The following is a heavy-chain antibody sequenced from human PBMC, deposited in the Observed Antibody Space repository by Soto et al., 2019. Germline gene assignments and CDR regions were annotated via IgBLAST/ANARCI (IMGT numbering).Heavy chain of an antibody. J-gene: IGHJ5*02. CDR1: GFTVSSNY. CDR2: IYSGGST. D-gene: IGHD6-19*01. V-gene: IGHV3-53*04. Sequence: GGSLRLSCAASGFTVSSNYMSWVRQAPGKGLEWVSVIYSGGSTYYADSVKGRFTISRQNSKNTLYLQMNSLRAEDTAVYYCARGGAYSSGWYNSFPSWFDPWGQGTLVTVSS. CDR3: ARGGAYSSGWYNSFPSWFDP.